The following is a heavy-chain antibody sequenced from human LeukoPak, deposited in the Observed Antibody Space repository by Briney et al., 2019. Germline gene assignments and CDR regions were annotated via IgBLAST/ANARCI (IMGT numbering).Heavy chain of an antibody. D-gene: IGHD6-6*01. Sequence: PSETLSLTCTVSGGSISSYYWSWIRQPPGKGLEWIGRIYTSGSTNYNPSLKSRVTISVDTSKNQFSLKLSSVTAADTAVYYCARGRRSSSSGRYYYYYMDVWGKGTTVTVSS. V-gene: IGHV4-4*07. CDR3: ARGRRSSSSGRYYYYYMDV. J-gene: IGHJ6*03. CDR1: GGSISSYY. CDR2: IYTSGST.